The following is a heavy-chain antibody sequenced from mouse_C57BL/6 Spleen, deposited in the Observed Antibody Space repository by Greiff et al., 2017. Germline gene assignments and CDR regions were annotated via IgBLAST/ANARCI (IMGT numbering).Heavy chain of an antibody. CDR2: IDPSDSYT. CDR3: AREGSFAY. CDR1: GYTFTSYW. V-gene: IGHV1-50*01. J-gene: IGHJ3*01. Sequence: QVQLQHPGAELVKPGASVKLSCKASGYTFTSYWMQWVKQRPGQGLEWIGEIDPSDSYTNYNQKFKGKATLTVDTSSSTAYMQLSSLTSEDSAVYYCAREGSFAYWGQGTLVTVSA.